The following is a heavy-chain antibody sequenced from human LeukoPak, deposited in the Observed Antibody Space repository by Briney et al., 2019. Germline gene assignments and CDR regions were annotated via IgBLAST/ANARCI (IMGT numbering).Heavy chain of an antibody. CDR1: DGFINLFY. D-gene: IGHD2-21*02. J-gene: IGHJ4*02. CDR3: AREEYCGGDCYSGFDY. CDR2: IYDSEST. Sequence: SETLSLTCTVSDGFINLFYWSWIRQPPGKGLEGIGYIYDSESTNYNPSLKSRVTISIDTSKNQFSLKLSSVTAADTAVYYCAREEYCGGDCYSGFDYWGQGTLVTVSS. V-gene: IGHV4-59*01.